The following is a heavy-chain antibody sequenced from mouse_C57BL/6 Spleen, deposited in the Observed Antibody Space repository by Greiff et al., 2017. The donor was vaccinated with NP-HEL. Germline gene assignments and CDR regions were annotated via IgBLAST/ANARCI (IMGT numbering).Heavy chain of an antibody. J-gene: IGHJ4*01. CDR3: ARGYGNYGNAMDY. CDR1: GYTFTTYP. Sequence: VQLKESGAELVKPGASVKMSCKASGYTFTTYPIEWMKQNHGKSLEWIGNFHPYNDDTKYNEKFKGKATLTVEKSSSTVYLELSRLTSDDSAVYYCARGYGNYGNAMDYWGQGTSVTVSS. V-gene: IGHV1-47*01. CDR2: FHPYNDDT. D-gene: IGHD2-1*01.